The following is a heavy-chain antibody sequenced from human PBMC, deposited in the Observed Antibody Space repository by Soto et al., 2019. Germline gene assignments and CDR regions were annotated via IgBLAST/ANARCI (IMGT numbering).Heavy chain of an antibody. D-gene: IGHD4-4*01. V-gene: IGHV3-48*02. CDR1: GFTFSLYS. Sequence: EVQLVESGGGLVQPGGSLRLSCAASGFTFSLYSMSWVRQAPGKGLEWVSYISRSSTGIHYADSVKGRFTISRDDATNSMHPQMYSLRDGDTAVYYCARAVTWGLDVWGQGTTVSISS. CDR3: ARAVTWGLDV. CDR2: ISRSSTGI. J-gene: IGHJ6*02.